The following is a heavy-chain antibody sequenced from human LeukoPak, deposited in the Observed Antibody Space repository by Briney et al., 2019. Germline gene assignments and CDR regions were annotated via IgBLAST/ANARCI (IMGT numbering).Heavy chain of an antibody. CDR3: ARGDSSSWLIDY. V-gene: IGHV1-2*02. J-gene: IGHJ4*02. CDR1: GYTFTGYY. CDR2: INPNSGGT. D-gene: IGHD6-13*01. Sequence: ASVKVSCKASGYTFTGYYMHWVRLAPGQGLEWMGWINPNSGGTNYAQKFQGRVTMTRDTSISTAYMELSRLRSDDTAVYYCARGDSSSWLIDYWGQGTLVTVSS.